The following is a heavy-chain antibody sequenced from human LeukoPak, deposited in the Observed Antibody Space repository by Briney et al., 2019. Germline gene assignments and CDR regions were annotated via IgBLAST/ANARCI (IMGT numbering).Heavy chain of an antibody. V-gene: IGHV3-30*02. CDR2: IRYDGSNK. J-gene: IGHJ4*02. CDR3: AKVDSSSWYAAFDY. D-gene: IGHD6-13*01. CDR1: GSTFSSYG. Sequence: PGGSLRLSCAASGSTFSSYGMHWVRQAPGKGLEWVAFIRYDGSNKYYADSVKGRFTISRDNSKNTLYLQMNSLRAEDTAVYYCAKVDSSSWYAAFDYWGQGTLVTVSS.